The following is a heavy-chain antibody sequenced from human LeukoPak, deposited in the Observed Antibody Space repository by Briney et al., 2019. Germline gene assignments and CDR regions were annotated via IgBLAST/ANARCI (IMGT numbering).Heavy chain of an antibody. CDR3: TTGTLGTTGTTVY. V-gene: IGHV3-15*01. CDR1: GFTFSNAW. Sequence: GGSLRLSCAGSGFTFSNAWMSWVRQAPGKGLEWVGRIKNSGTTDYAAPVKGRFSISRDDSKNTVYVQMNSLKSEDTTVYYCTTGTLGTTGTTVYWGQGTLVTVSS. J-gene: IGHJ4*02. CDR2: IKNSGTT. D-gene: IGHD1-1*01.